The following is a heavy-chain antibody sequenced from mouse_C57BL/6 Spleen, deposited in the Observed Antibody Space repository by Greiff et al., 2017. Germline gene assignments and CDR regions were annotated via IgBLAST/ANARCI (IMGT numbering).Heavy chain of an antibody. CDR3: ARTGSKGGPWCAY. V-gene: IGHV1-39*01. CDR1: GYSFTDYN. J-gene: IGHJ3*01. Sequence: VQLQQSGPELVKPGASVKISCKASGYSFTDYNMNWVKQSHGKSLEWIGVINPNYGATSYNQKFKGKATLTVDKSSSTAYMQLNSLTSEDSAVYYGARTGSKGGPWCAYWGQGTLVTVSA. CDR2: INPNYGAT. D-gene: IGHD2-5*01.